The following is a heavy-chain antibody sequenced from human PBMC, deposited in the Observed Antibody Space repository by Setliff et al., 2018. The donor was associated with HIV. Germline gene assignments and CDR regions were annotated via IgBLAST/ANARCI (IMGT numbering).Heavy chain of an antibody. CDR1: GETFNDFY. Sequence: SETLSLTCAVYGETFNDFYWSWIRQAPGKGLEWIGEIKPSEGTNNNPSLKSRVTVSVDTSKNQFSLKLTSVTAADTGVYYCARGGGITWKSYSFDYWGQGTLVTVSS. J-gene: IGHJ4*02. V-gene: IGHV4-34*01. CDR2: IKPSEGT. CDR3: ARGGGITWKSYSFDY. D-gene: IGHD3-10*01.